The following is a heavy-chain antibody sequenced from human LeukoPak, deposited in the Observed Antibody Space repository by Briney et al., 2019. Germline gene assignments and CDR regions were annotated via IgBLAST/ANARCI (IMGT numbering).Heavy chain of an antibody. CDR2: IYYSGST. CDR1: GGSISSYY. J-gene: IGHJ4*02. Sequence: PSETLSLTCTVSGGSISSYYWSWIRQPPGKGLEWIGYIYYSGSTNYNPSLKSRVTISVDTSKNQFSLELSSVTAADTAVYYCARGESNYRVFDYWGQGTLVTVSS. D-gene: IGHD4-11*01. CDR3: ARGESNYRVFDY. V-gene: IGHV4-59*01.